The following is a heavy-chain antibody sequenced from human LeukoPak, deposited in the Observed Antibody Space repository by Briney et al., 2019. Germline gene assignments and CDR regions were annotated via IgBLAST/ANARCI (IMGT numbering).Heavy chain of an antibody. CDR3: AHRTNSVAGLYYFDY. J-gene: IGHJ4*02. V-gene: IGHV2-5*02. Sequence: SGPTLVNPTQTLTLTCTLSGFSLTTSGVGVGWIRQPPGKALEWLALIYWDDDKRYSPSLKSRLTITKDTSKNQVVLTMTNMDPVDTGTYYCAHRTNSVAGLYYFDYWGQGTLVTVSS. CDR2: IYWDDDK. CDR1: GFSLTTSGVG. D-gene: IGHD6-19*01.